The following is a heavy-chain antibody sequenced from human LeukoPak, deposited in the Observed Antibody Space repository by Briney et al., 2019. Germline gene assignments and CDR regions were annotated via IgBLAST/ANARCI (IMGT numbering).Heavy chain of an antibody. CDR3: ARPTVTTSFRWFDP. D-gene: IGHD4-17*01. V-gene: IGHV7-4-1*02. Sequence: PAASVKVSCTASGYTFTSYAMNWVRQAPGQGLEWMGWINTNTGNPTYAQGFTGRFVFSLDTSVSTAYLQISSLKAEDTAAYYCARPTVTTSFRWFDPWGQGTLVTVSS. J-gene: IGHJ5*02. CDR1: GYTFTSYA. CDR2: INTNTGNP.